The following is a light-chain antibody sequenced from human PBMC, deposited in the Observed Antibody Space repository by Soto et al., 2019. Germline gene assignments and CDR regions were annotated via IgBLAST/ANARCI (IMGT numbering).Light chain of an antibody. CDR3: QHGYSTPLT. J-gene: IGKJ4*01. V-gene: IGKV1-39*01. Sequence: DIPMTQSPSSLSASVGDRVTITCRASQSISTYLHWYQQKPGKAPNLLIHAASTLQSGVPSRFSGSGSGTDFTLTISSLQPEDFATYFCQHGYSTPLTFGGGTKVDIK. CDR1: QSISTY. CDR2: AAS.